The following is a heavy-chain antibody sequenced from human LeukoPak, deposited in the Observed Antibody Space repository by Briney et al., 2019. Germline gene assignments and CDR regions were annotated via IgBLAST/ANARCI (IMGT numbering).Heavy chain of an antibody. Sequence: GGSLRLSCAASGFTFDDYAMHWVRQAPGKGLEWVSGISWNSGSIGYADSVKGRFTISRDNSKNSLYLQMNSLRAEDTALYYCARGLPDYWGQGTLVTVSS. D-gene: IGHD5-18*01. CDR1: GFTFDDYA. CDR2: ISWNSGSI. V-gene: IGHV3-9*01. CDR3: ARGLPDY. J-gene: IGHJ4*02.